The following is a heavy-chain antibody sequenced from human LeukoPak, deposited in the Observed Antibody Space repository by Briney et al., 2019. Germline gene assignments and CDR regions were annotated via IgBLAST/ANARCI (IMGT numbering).Heavy chain of an antibody. J-gene: IGHJ2*01. CDR1: GFNFSIYS. D-gene: IGHD2-21*02. CDR3: ARDVAVVTLNWYFDL. V-gene: IGHV3-48*04. CDR2: ISSSGSTI. Sequence: GGSLRLSCAASGFNFSIYSMDWVRQAPGKGLEWVSYISSSGSTIYYADSVKGRFTISRDNAKNSLYLQMNSLRAEDTAVYYCARDVAVVTLNWYFDLWGRGTLVTVSS.